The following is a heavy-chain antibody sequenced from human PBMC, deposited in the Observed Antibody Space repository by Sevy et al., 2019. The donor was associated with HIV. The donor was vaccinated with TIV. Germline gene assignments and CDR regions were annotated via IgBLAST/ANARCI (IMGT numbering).Heavy chain of an antibody. D-gene: IGHD3-16*02. CDR2: IWYDGSNK. CDR3: ARVKRSNDYVWGSYRYWNAFDI. CDR1: GFTFSSYG. V-gene: IGHV3-33*01. Sequence: GGSLRLSCAASGFTFSSYGMHWVRQAPGKGLEWVAVIWYDGSNKYYADSVKGRFTISRDNSKNRLYLQMNSLRAEDTAVYYCARVKRSNDYVWGSYRYWNAFDIWGQGTMVTVSS. J-gene: IGHJ3*02.